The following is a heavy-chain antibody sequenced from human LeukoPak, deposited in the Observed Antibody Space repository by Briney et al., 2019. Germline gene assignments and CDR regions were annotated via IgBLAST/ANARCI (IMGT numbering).Heavy chain of an antibody. CDR3: ARDRRGCYYDVASYYYMDV. V-gene: IGHV3-21*01. D-gene: IGHD3-10*01. J-gene: IGHJ6*03. CDR1: GFTFSSYS. CDR2: ISSISSYI. Sequence: PGGSLRLSCAASGFTFSSYSINWVRQAPGKGLERVSAISSISSYIYYADSVKGRFTISRENATISLYLQMNSLRAEDKAVYYCARDRRGCYYDVASYYYMDVWGKGTPVTVSS.